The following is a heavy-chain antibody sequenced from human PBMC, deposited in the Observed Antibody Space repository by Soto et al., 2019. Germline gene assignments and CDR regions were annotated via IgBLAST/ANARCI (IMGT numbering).Heavy chain of an antibody. CDR3: ASLVHSPPEIQLSEGGYRYYYYYGMDV. J-gene: IGHJ6*02. V-gene: IGHV1-69*13. D-gene: IGHD5-18*01. Sequence: ASVKVSCKASGGTFSSYAISWVRQAPGQGLEWMGGIIPIFGTANYAQKFQGRVTITADESTSTAYMELSSLRSEDTAVYYCASLVHSPPEIQLSEGGYRYYYYYGMDVWGQGTTVTVSS. CDR1: GGTFSSYA. CDR2: IIPIFGTA.